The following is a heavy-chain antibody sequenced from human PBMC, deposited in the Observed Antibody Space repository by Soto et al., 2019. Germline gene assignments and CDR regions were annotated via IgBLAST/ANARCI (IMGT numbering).Heavy chain of an antibody. CDR1: GFTFSSYE. Sequence: GGSLRLSCAASGFTFSSYEMNWVRQAPGKGLEWVSYISSSGSTIYYADSVKGRFTISRDNAKNSRYLQMNSLRVEDTAVYYCARVHQSFGVVIGVDNWGQGTLVTVSS. CDR3: ARVHQSFGVVIGVDN. D-gene: IGHD3-3*01. CDR2: ISSSGSTI. J-gene: IGHJ4*02. V-gene: IGHV3-48*03.